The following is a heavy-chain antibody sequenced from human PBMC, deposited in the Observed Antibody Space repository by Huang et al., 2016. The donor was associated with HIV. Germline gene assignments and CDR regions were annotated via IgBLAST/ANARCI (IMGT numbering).Heavy chain of an antibody. CDR2: INRERNGN. Sequence: EVQVMESGGGSVQPGGSLRLSCAASGFIFAKYWMTWVRQVPGKGREWWARINRERNGNNYVDSVKGRFTISRDNTKHSVHVQMNSLRGEDTAVYYCGRDRTNFYDSGGYLGDIDYWGLGTLVTVSS. CDR3: GRDRTNFYDSGGYLGDIDY. CDR1: GFIFAKYW. J-gene: IGHJ4*02. V-gene: IGHV3-7*01. D-gene: IGHD3-22*01.